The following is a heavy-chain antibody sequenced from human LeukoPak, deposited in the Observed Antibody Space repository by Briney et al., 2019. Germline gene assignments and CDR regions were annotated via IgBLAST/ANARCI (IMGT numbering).Heavy chain of an antibody. V-gene: IGHV1-2*02. CDR1: GYPFTAYF. D-gene: IGHD5-18*01. CDR3: AKSGYGFGYGWDVAV. CDR2: INPNSGGT. Sequence: ASVKVSCWASGYPFTAYFIYWVRQAPGQDLEWIGWINPNSGGTNSAQKFQDRVTMTRDTSVSSVYMELSSLRSDDTAVYYCAKSGYGFGYGWDVAVWGKGTTVTVSS. J-gene: IGHJ6*04.